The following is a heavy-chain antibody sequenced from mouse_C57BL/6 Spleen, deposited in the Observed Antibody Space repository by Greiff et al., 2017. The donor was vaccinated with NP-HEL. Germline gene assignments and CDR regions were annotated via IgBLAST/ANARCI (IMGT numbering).Heavy chain of an antibody. CDR2: IDPSDSYT. CDR1: GYTFTSYW. J-gene: IGHJ1*03. D-gene: IGHD3-2*02. V-gene: IGHV1-69*01. Sequence: QVHVKQPGAELVMPGASVKLSCKASGYTFTSYWMHWVKQRPGQGLEWIGEIDPSDSYTNYNQKFKGKSTLTVDKSSSTAYMQLSSLTSEDSAVYYCARGSSGYWYFDVWGTGTTVTVSS. CDR3: ARGSSGYWYFDV.